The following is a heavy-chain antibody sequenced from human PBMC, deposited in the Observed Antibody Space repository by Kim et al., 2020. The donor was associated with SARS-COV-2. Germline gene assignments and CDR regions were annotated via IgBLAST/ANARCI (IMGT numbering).Heavy chain of an antibody. CDR2: IYYSGST. CDR3: ARDRYFWYGMDV. Sequence: SETLSLTCTVSGGSISSYYWSWIRQPPGKGLEWIGYIYYSGSTNYNPSLKSRVTISVDTSKNQFSLKLSSVTAADTAVYYCARDRYFWYGMDVWGQGTTV. D-gene: IGHD1-1*01. J-gene: IGHJ6*02. CDR1: GGSISSYY. V-gene: IGHV4-59*01.